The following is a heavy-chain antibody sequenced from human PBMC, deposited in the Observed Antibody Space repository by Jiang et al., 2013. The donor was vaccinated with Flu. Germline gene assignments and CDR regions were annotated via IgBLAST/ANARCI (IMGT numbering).Heavy chain of an antibody. J-gene: IGHJ3*02. Sequence: PGLVKPSETLSLTCTVSGGSISSYYWSWIRQPPGKGLEWIGYIYYSGSTNYNPSLKSRVTISRDTSKNQFSLKLSSATAADTAVYYCARDPGAGQGSDAFDIWGQGTMVTVSS. CDR2: IYYSGST. D-gene: IGHD4-17*01. V-gene: IGHV4-59*01. CDR3: ARDPGAGQGSDAFDI. CDR1: GGSISSYY.